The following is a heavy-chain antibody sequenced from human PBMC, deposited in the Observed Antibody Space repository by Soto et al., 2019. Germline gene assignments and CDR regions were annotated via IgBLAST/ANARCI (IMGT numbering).Heavy chain of an antibody. D-gene: IGHD6-13*01. J-gene: IGHJ4*02. CDR2: ISYDGSNK. Sequence: ESGGGVVQPGRSLRLSCAASGFTFSSYGMHWVRQAPGKGLEWVAVISYDGSNKYYADSVKGRFTISRDNSKNTLYLQMNSLRAEDTAVYYCAKAPGPYSSSWYVIGYWGQGTLVTVSS. CDR3: AKAPGPYSSSWYVIGY. CDR1: GFTFSSYG. V-gene: IGHV3-30*18.